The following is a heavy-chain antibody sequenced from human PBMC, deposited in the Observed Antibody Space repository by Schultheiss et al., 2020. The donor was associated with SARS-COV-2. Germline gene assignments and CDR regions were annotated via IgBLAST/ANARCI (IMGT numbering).Heavy chain of an antibody. CDR1: GFSLSTSGVG. D-gene: IGHD4-17*01. CDR3: ARTTVTTGNFDY. J-gene: IGHJ4*02. Sequence: SGPTLVKPTQTLTLTCTFSGFSLSTSGVGVGWIRQPPGKALEWLALIYWDDDKRYSPSLKTRLTISKDTSKNQVVLTMTNMDPVDTATYYCARTTVTTGNFDYWGQGTLVTVSS. CDR2: IYWDDDK. V-gene: IGHV2-5*02.